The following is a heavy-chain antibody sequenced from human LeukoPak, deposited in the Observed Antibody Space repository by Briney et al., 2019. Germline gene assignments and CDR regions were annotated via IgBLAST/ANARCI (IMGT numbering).Heavy chain of an antibody. CDR2: IKADGSGT. CDR1: GFTIGPYA. CDR3: ATWAFYHNLDV. Sequence: GGALRLSCAASGFTIGPYAMYWVRQGPGRGLEWVSVIKADGSGTFYADSVRGRFTTSRDNSKNSLYLQMNSLTSEDTALYYCATWAFYHNLDVWGQGTTVTVSS. J-gene: IGHJ6*02. D-gene: IGHD2/OR15-2a*01. V-gene: IGHV3-43*02.